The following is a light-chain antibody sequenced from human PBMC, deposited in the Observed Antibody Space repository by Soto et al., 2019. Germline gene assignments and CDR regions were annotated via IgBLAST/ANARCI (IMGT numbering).Light chain of an antibody. CDR3: LQDYNYPWT. CDR1: QGIGVD. CDR2: AAS. J-gene: IGKJ1*01. V-gene: IGKV1-6*01. Sequence: ALQMTQSPSSLSASVGDRVTITCRASQGIGVDLGWYQQKPGKAPKLLIYAASILQSGVPSTFSGSGSGTDFTLTISSLQPEDFATYYCLQDYNYPWTFGQGTKVEIK.